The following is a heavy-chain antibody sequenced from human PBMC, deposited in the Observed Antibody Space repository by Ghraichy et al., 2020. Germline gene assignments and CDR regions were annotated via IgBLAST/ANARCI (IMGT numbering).Heavy chain of an antibody. J-gene: IGHJ4*02. D-gene: IGHD5-18*01. CDR3: ARGDRNSYGSFDY. CDR2: INPKRGVT. V-gene: IGHV1-2*02. CDR1: GYSFTAYY. Sequence: ASVKVSCKPSGYSFTAYYIHWVRQAPGQGLEWMGWINPKRGVTSYAQKFQGRVTMTSDTSISTAYMEVSRLRSDDTAVFYCARGDRNSYGSFDYWGQGTLVTVSS.